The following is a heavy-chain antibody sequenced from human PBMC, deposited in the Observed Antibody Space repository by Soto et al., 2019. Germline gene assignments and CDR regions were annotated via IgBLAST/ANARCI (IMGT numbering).Heavy chain of an antibody. CDR3: ASGTTVEPGNY. V-gene: IGHV1-18*01. CDR1: GYTFTSYG. D-gene: IGHD4-17*01. CDR2: ISAYNGNT. J-gene: IGHJ4*02. Sequence: QVQLVQSGAEVKKPGASVKVSCKASGYTFTSYGFSWVRQAPGQGLEWMGWISAYNGNTNYEQKLQGRVTMTTDTSTSTVYMEQRSIRSDYTAVYYCASGTTVEPGNYWGQGTLVTVSS.